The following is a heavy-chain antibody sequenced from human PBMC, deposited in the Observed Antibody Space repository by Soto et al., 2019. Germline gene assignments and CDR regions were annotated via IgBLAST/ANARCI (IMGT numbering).Heavy chain of an antibody. V-gene: IGHV3-30-3*01. CDR3: ARQGIGARKYHYNYLDV. CDR2: ISYDESSK. CDR1: GFTFSDYV. Sequence: PGGSLRLSCVASGFTFSDYVMHWVRQAPGKGLEWVTLISYDESSKSFADSVKGRFSISRDNPKNTLYLEINSLRPEDTAVYFCARQGIGARKYHYNYLDVWGLGTTVTVSS. D-gene: IGHD1-20*01. J-gene: IGHJ6*02.